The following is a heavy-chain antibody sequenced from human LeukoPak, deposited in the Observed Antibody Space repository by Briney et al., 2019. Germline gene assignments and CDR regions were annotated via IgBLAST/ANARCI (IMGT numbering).Heavy chain of an antibody. D-gene: IGHD6-19*01. V-gene: IGHV1-2*02. CDR1: GYTFTDYS. CDR3: ARGSSGWSPADY. CDR2: INPNSGTT. J-gene: IGHJ4*02. Sequence: GASVKVSCKASGYTFTDYSIHWVRQAPGQGLEWMGWINPNSGTTNYAQKFQGRVTMTRDTSISTAYMELRSLRSDDTAVYYCARGSSGWSPADYWGQGTLVTVSS.